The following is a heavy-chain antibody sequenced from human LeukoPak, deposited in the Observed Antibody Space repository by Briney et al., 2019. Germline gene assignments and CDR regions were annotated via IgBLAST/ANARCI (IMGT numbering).Heavy chain of an antibody. V-gene: IGHV4-31*03. Sequence: PSETLSLTCTVSGGSISSGGYYWSWIRQHPGKGLEWIGYIYYSGSTSYNPSLESRVTISVDTSKNQFSLKLSSVTAADTAVYHCARPLYYYDSSGYNDDWGQGTLVTVSS. CDR1: GGSISSGGYY. CDR3: ARPLYYYDSSGYNDD. D-gene: IGHD3-22*01. CDR2: IYYSGST. J-gene: IGHJ4*02.